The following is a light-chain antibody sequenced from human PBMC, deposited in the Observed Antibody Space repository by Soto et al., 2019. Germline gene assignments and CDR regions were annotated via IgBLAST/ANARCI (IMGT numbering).Light chain of an antibody. V-gene: IGLV2-8*01. Sequence: QSALTQPPSASGSFGQSVTISCTGTSSDVGGYNYVSWYQQHPGKAPKLMIYEVSERPSGVPDRFSGSKSGNTASLTVSGLHADDEADYYFSSYSATNYHYVFGTGTKLTVL. CDR2: EVS. CDR3: SSYSATNYHYV. J-gene: IGLJ1*01. CDR1: SSDVGGYNY.